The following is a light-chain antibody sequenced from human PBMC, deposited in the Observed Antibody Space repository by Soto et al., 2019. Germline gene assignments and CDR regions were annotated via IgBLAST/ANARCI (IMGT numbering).Light chain of an antibody. Sequence: EIVLPQSPAPLSLSPGEIAPLPFWGSQSVSTKFLAWYQQKPGQAPRLLIYAASNRATGIPDRFSGSGSGTDFTLTISRLEPEDFAVYYCQQSGNSPPTFGQGTKVDIK. CDR2: AAS. V-gene: IGKV3-20*01. CDR3: QQSGNSPPT. CDR1: QSVSTKF. J-gene: IGKJ1*01.